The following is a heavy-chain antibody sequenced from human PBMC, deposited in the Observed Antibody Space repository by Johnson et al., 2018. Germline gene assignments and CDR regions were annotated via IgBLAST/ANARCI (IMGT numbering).Heavy chain of an antibody. D-gene: IGHD1-1*01. CDR1: GFTFSNAW. J-gene: IGHJ6*03. V-gene: IGHV3-15*07. CDR3: TTLPLGGYNGNVWANYYYYYRDV. Sequence: VQLVEPGGGLVKPGGSLRLSCAASGFTFSNAWMNWVRQAPGKGLEWVGRIKSKTDGGTTDYAAPVKGRFTISRDASKKTLYLQMNSLKTEDKAVYYCTTLPLGGYNGNVWANYYYYYRDVWGKGTTVTGSS. CDR2: IKSKTDGGTT.